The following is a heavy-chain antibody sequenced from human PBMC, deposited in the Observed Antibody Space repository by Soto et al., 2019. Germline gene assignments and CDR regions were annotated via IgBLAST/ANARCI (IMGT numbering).Heavy chain of an antibody. CDR1: GLTFSDYY. Sequence: QVQLVESGGGLVKPGGSLRLSCAASGLTFSDYYMSWVRQAPGKGLEYVSYISSRGDIMYYADSVKGRFTISRDNTRNSLFLYMNSLRAEDTAVYYCGRYARPPELWGQGTLVTVSS. CDR3: GRYARPPEL. J-gene: IGHJ4*02. D-gene: IGHD2-8*01. V-gene: IGHV3-11*01. CDR2: ISSRGDIM.